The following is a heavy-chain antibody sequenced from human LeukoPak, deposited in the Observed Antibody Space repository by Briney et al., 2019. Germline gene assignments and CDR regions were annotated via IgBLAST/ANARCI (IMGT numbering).Heavy chain of an antibody. J-gene: IGHJ4*02. CDR1: GYSFTGYY. CDR2: INPNTGGT. V-gene: IGHV1-2*02. CDR3: ARAGGPGFGKFSPY. Sequence: ASVKVSCKASGYSFTGYYLHWVRQAPGQGLEWMGWINPNTGGTNYAQKFQDRVTMTRDTSFSTTFMELSRLRSDDTAVYYCARAGGPGFGKFSPYWGQGTLVTVSS. D-gene: IGHD3-10*01.